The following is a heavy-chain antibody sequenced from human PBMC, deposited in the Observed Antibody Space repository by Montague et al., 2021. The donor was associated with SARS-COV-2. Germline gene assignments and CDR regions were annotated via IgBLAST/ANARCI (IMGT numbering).Heavy chain of an antibody. CDR3: ARVKKDGFNWGLDY. Sequence: SETLSLTCSVSSGSISDYYWSWIRQPPGEGLEWIGYISHSGSTNYNPSLKSRVTMSLDMSKNDFSLTLNSVTAADTAVYFCARVKKDGFNWGLDYWGQGTLATVSS. J-gene: IGHJ4*02. CDR2: ISHSGST. CDR1: SGSISDYY. D-gene: IGHD5-24*01. V-gene: IGHV4-59*01.